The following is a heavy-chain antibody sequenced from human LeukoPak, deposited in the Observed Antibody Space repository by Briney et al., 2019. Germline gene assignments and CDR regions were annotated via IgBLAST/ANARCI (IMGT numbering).Heavy chain of an antibody. CDR3: AKDGGSRIYYYYYGMDV. D-gene: IGHD2-2*01. Sequence: GGSLRLSCAASGFTFSSYGMHWVRQAPGKGLEWVAFIRYDGSIKYYADSVKGRFTISRDNSKNTLYLQMNSLRAEDTAVYYCAKDGGSRIYYYYYGMDVWGQGTTVTVSS. CDR1: GFTFSSYG. V-gene: IGHV3-30*02. CDR2: IRYDGSIK. J-gene: IGHJ6*02.